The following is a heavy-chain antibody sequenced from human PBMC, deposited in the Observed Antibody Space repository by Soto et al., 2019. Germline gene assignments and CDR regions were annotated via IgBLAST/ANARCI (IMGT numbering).Heavy chain of an antibody. CDR1: GGTFSSYA. J-gene: IGHJ6*02. CDR3: ARDTIFGVVTPFPTYYYGMDV. V-gene: IGHV1-69*13. Sequence: GASVKVSCKASGGTFSSYAISWVRQAPGQGLEWMGGIIPIFGTANYAQKFQGRVTITADESTSTAYMELSSLRSEDTAVYYCARDTIFGVVTPFPTYYYGMDVWGQGTTVTVSS. D-gene: IGHD3-3*01. CDR2: IIPIFGTA.